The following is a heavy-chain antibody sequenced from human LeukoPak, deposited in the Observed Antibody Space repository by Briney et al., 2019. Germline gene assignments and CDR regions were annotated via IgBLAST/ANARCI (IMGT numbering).Heavy chain of an antibody. V-gene: IGHV3-7*01. Sequence: GGSLRLSCAASGFTFSSYWMRWVRQAPGKGLEWVANIKRDGSEKYYVDSVKGRFTTSRDNAKNSLYLQMNSLTAEDTAVYYCAREWELDDAFDIWGQGTMVTVSS. D-gene: IGHD1-26*01. J-gene: IGHJ3*02. CDR3: AREWELDDAFDI. CDR2: IKRDGSEK. CDR1: GFTFSSYW.